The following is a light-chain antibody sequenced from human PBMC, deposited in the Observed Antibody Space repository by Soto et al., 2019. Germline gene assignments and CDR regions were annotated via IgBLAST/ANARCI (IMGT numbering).Light chain of an antibody. J-gene: IGKJ1*01. Sequence: IVMTQSPATLSVSPGERATLSCRASRGISSNLAWYQQKPGQAPRLLIYDASTRATGIPARFSGSGSGTDFTLTISRLEPEDFAVYYCQQYGSSPPTWTFGQGTKVDIK. CDR2: DAS. CDR3: QQYGSSPPTWT. V-gene: IGKV3-15*01. CDR1: RGISSN.